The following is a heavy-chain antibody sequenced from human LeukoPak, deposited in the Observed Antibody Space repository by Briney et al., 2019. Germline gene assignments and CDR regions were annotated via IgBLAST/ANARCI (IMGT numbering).Heavy chain of an antibody. J-gene: IGHJ6*03. CDR1: GYTFTGYY. Sequence: ASVKVSCKASGYTFTGYYMHWVRQAPGQGLEWMGWIIPNSGGTNYAQKFQGRVTMTRDTSISTAYMELSRLRSDDTAVYYCARGGGRELLPGHYYYYMDVWGKGTTVTVSS. D-gene: IGHD1-26*01. V-gene: IGHV1-2*02. CDR2: IIPNSGGT. CDR3: ARGGGRELLPGHYYYYMDV.